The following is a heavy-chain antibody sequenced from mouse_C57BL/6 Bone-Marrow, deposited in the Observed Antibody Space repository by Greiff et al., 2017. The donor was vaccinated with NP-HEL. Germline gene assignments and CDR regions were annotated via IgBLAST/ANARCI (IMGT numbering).Heavy chain of an antibody. CDR2: IDPNSGGT. J-gene: IGHJ4*01. D-gene: IGHD2-5*01. CDR3: VLEEGAYYSNLYAMDY. V-gene: IGHV1-72*01. CDR1: GYTFTSYW. Sequence: QVQLQQPGAELVKPGASVKLSCKASGYTFTSYWMHWVKQRPGRGLEWIGRIDPNSGGTKYNEKFKSKATLTVDKPSSTAYMQLSSLTSEDSAVYYCVLEEGAYYSNLYAMDYWGQGTSVTVSS.